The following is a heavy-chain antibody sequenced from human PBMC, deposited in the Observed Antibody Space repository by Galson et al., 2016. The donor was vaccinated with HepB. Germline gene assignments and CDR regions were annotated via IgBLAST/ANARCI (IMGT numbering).Heavy chain of an antibody. V-gene: IGHV4-59*01. Sequence: SETLSLTCTVSSDSINNYYWTWIRQPPGKGLEWIGYIYYSGSTNSNPSLKSRVTISLDTSKNQLSLRLTSVTAADTAVYYGAGSSRGKRYFDYWGQGTLVTVSS. CDR3: AGSSRGKRYFDY. J-gene: IGHJ4*02. D-gene: IGHD6-6*01. CDR1: SDSINNYY. CDR2: IYYSGST.